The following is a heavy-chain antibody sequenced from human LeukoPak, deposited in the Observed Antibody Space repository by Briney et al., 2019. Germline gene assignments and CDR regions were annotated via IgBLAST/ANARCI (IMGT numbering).Heavy chain of an antibody. CDR3: ARDNPYGSGTDY. Sequence: PSETLSLTCNVTGDSISSSRYFWGWIRQPPGKGLEWIGSIYFSGRTYYNMSLKSRVIISIDTSKNQFSLKVNSVTAADTAVYYCARDNPYGSGTDYWGQGSLVTVSS. CDR1: GDSISSSRYF. J-gene: IGHJ4*02. D-gene: IGHD3-10*01. CDR2: IYFSGRT. V-gene: IGHV4-39*07.